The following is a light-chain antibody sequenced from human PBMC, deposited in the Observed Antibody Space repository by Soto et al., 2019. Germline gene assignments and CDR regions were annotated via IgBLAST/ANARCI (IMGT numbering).Light chain of an antibody. CDR1: SSDVGGYNY. CDR2: EVT. CDR3: SSYAGSNNVV. V-gene: IGLV2-8*01. Sequence: ALTQPPSASGSPGQSVTISCTGTSSDVGGYNYVSWYQQHPGKAPKLMIYEVTKRPSGVPDRFSGSKSDNTASLTVSGLQAEDEADYYCSSYAGSNNVVFGGGTKLTVL. J-gene: IGLJ2*01.